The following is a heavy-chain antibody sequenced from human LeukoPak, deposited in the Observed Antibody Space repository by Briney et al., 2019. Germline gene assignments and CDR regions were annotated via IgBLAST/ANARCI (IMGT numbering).Heavy chain of an antibody. CDR3: AVGPNYDGSGSSFDY. Sequence: GASLKLSCKASGYTFTSYGISWVRQAPGQGLECMGWISAYNGNTNSAQKLQGRVTMTTETSTSTAYMELRSLRSDDTAVYYCAVGPNYDGSGSSFDYWGQGTLVTVSS. D-gene: IGHD3-10*01. J-gene: IGHJ4*02. CDR2: ISAYNGNT. V-gene: IGHV1-18*01. CDR1: GYTFTSYG.